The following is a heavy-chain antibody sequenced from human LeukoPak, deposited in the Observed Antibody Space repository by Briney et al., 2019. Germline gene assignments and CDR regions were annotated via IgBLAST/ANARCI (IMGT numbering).Heavy chain of an antibody. CDR2: ISSSSSYI. V-gene: IGHV3-21*01. CDR1: GFTFSSYS. CDR3: ARDKGDDYGDYRNAFDI. J-gene: IGHJ3*02. Sequence: PGGSLRLSCPASGFTFSSYSMNWVRQAPGKGLEGVSSISSSSSYIYYADSVKGRFTISRDNAKNSLYLQMNSLRAEDTAVYYCARDKGDDYGDYRNAFDIWGQGTMVTVSS. D-gene: IGHD4-17*01.